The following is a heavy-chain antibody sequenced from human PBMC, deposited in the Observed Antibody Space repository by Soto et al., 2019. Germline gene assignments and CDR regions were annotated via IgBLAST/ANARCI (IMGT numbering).Heavy chain of an antibody. Sequence: QVQLVQSGAEVKKPGASVKVSCKASGYTFTNFGISWVRQAPGQGLEWMGWISANNGNTKYAQKFQGRVTMTTDTSTSTDYMEVRSLRFDNTAVYYGARGGTPIDYWGQGTLVTVSS. CDR2: ISANNGNT. CDR3: ARGGTPIDY. CDR1: GYTFTNFG. J-gene: IGHJ4*02. D-gene: IGHD3-16*01. V-gene: IGHV1-18*01.